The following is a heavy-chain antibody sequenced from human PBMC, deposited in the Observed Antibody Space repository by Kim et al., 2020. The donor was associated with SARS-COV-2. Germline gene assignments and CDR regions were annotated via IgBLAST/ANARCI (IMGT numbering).Heavy chain of an antibody. J-gene: IGHJ6*02. CDR3: ARGGGSYFYGMDV. V-gene: IGHV1-69*01. Sequence: YAQKFQGRVTITADESTSTAYMELSSLRSEDTAVYYCARGGGSYFYGMDVWGQGTTVTVSS. D-gene: IGHD1-26*01.